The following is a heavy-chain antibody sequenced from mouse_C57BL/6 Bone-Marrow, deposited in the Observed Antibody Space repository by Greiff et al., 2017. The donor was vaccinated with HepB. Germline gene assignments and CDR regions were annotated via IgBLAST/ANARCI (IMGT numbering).Heavy chain of an antibody. CDR2: INPYNGGT. D-gene: IGHD4-1*01. CDR1: GYTFTDYY. Sequence: EVKLQQSGPVLVKPGASVKMSCKASGYTFTDYYMNWVKQSHGKSLEWIGVINPYNGGTSYNQKFKGKATLTVDKSSSTAYMELNSLTSEDSAVYYCATNWYYFDYWGQGTTLTVSS. CDR3: ATNWYYFDY. J-gene: IGHJ2*01. V-gene: IGHV1-19*01.